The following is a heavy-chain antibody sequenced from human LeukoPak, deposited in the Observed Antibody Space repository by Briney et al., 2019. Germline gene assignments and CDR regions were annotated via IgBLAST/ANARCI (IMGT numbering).Heavy chain of an antibody. D-gene: IGHD3-9*01. J-gene: IGHJ4*02. CDR2: INPSGGNT. CDR3: ARDPLRYFDWFRAGPDY. CDR1: GYTFTRYY. Sequence: ASVKVSWKASGYTFTRYYMHWVRPAPGQGLEWMGIINPSGGNTSYAQKFQGRVTMTRDTSTSTVYMELSSLRSEDTAVYYCARDPLRYFDWFRAGPDYWGQGTLVTVSS. V-gene: IGHV1-46*01.